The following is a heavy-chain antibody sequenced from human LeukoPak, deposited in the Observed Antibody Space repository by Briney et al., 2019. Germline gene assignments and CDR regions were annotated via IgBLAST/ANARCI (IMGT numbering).Heavy chain of an antibody. Sequence: GGSLRLSCAASGFTFRSYDINWVRQAPGKGLEWVSSITGNGASTNFADSVRGRFTISRDNSKNTAYLQMNSLRAEDTAVYYCAGSGSHAYWGQGTLVTVSS. J-gene: IGHJ4*02. CDR2: ITGNGAST. V-gene: IGHV3-23*01. CDR3: AGSGSHAY. CDR1: GFTFRSYD. D-gene: IGHD1-26*01.